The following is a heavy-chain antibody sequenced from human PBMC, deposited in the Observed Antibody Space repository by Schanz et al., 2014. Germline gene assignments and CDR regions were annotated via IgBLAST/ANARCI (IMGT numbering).Heavy chain of an antibody. Sequence: QVQLQESGPGLVKPSETLSLTCPVSGGSIRTYFWAWIRQPPGKGLEWIGFIYYSGSTNYNPSLRGQVPLPLDMSKTRLPLTSTSVPAADTGVYYCARQYSGWSRFDPWGQGIRVTVSS. CDR1: GGSIRTYF. CDR2: IYYSGST. D-gene: IGHD6-19*01. J-gene: IGHJ5*02. CDR3: ARQYSGWSRFDP. V-gene: IGHV4-59*08.